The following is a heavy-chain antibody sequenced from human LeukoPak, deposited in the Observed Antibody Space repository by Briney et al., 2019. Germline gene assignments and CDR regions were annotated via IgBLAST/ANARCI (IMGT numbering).Heavy chain of an antibody. CDR1: GFTFSDYV. CDR2: IAISDGKT. D-gene: IGHD2-2*01. Sequence: SGGSLRLSCAASGFTFSDYVMHWVRQAPGKGLEWVSTIAISDGKTYYADSVKGRFSISRDNSKNTLYLQMDSLRAEDTAVYYCAKLGTSDDYWGQGTLVTVSS. CDR3: AKLGTSDDY. V-gene: IGHV3-23*01. J-gene: IGHJ4*02.